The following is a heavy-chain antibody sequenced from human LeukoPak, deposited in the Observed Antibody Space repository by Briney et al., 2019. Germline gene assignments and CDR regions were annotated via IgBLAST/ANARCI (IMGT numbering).Heavy chain of an antibody. CDR2: IYHSGST. D-gene: IGHD5-18*01. CDR1: GGSISSSNW. J-gene: IGHJ4*02. V-gene: IGHV4-4*02. CDR3: ASGRGYSYSGGGIY. Sequence: SETLSLTCAVSGGSISSSNWWSWVRQPPGKGLEWIGEIYHSGSTNYNPSLKSRVTISVDKSKNQFSLKLSSVTPADTAVYYCASGRGYSYSGGGIYWGQGTLVTVSS.